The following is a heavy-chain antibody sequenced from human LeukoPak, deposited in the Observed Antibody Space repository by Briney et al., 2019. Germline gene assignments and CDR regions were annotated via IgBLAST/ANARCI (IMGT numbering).Heavy chain of an antibody. CDR2: FDPADGET. V-gene: IGHV1-24*01. CDR3: ANLLLEIAVGSGVHGRDV. Sequence: PKASVKVSCKVSGYTLTELSMHWVGQAPGKGLEWMGGFDPADGETIYAQKFQGRVSMTEDTSTDTAYMELSSLRSEDTAVYYCANLLLEIAVGSGVHGRDVWGQGTTVTVSS. D-gene: IGHD2-2*01. CDR1: GYTLTELS. J-gene: IGHJ6*02.